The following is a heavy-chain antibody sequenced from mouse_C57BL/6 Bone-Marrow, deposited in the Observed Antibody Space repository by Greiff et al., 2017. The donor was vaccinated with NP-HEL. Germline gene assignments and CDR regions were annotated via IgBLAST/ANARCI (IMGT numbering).Heavy chain of an antibody. CDR3: ARGATVVVDY. CDR2: INPYNGGT. CDR1: GYTFTDYY. Sequence: EVQLQQSGPVLVKPGASVKMSCKASGYTFTDYYMNWVKQSHGKSLEWIGVINPYNGGTSYNQKFKGKATLTVDKSSSTAYLELNSLTSEYSAVYYCARGATVVVDYWGQGTTLTVSS. J-gene: IGHJ2*01. V-gene: IGHV1-19*01. D-gene: IGHD1-1*01.